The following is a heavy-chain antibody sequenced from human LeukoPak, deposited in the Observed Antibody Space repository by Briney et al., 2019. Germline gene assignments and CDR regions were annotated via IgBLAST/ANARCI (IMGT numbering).Heavy chain of an antibody. CDR1: GYSFTSYW. V-gene: IGHV5-51*01. J-gene: IGHJ6*02. CDR2: IYPGDSDT. Sequence: GESLKISCKGSGYSFTSYWIAWVRQMPGKGLEWMGIIYPGDSDTKYSPSFKGLLTISADKSISTAYLQWSSLKASDTATYYCARRRSGISRYGMDVWGQGTTVTVSS. D-gene: IGHD1-26*01. CDR3: ARRRSGISRYGMDV.